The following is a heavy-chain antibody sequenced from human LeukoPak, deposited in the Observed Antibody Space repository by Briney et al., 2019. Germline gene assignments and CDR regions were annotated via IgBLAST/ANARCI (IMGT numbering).Heavy chain of an antibody. CDR2: IYYSGST. CDR1: GGSISSYY. V-gene: IGHV4-59*08. Sequence: SETLSLTCTVSGGSISSYYWSWIRQPPGKGLEWIGYIYYSGSTNYNPSLKSRVTISVDTSKNQFSLKLSSVTAADTAVYYCARGGHYDFWSGPPDYWGQGTQVTVSS. D-gene: IGHD3-3*01. CDR3: ARGGHYDFWSGPPDY. J-gene: IGHJ4*02.